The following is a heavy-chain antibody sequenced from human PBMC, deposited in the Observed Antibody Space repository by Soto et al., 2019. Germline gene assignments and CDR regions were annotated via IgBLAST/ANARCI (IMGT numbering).Heavy chain of an antibody. V-gene: IGHV1-18*01. D-gene: IGHD2-15*01. CDR3: AGAFCSGGSCYLDY. CDR1: GYTFTKFG. J-gene: IGHJ4*02. CDR2: ISAYSGNT. Sequence: QVQLVQSGGEVKKHGAAVKVSCKASGYTFTKFGIGWVRQAPGQGLEWMGWISAYSGNTEYPEKLQGRVTMTMDTSTSTTCTDLRTLKSDDTAVEYCAGAFCSGGSCYLDYWGQGALVTGSS.